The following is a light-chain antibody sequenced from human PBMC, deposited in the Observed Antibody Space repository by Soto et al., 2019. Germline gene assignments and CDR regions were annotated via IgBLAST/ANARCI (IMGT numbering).Light chain of an antibody. CDR3: SSYAGTHVV. CDR2: EVS. V-gene: IGLV2-14*02. J-gene: IGLJ2*01. CDR1: SSDVGSYKF. Sequence: QSALTQPASVSGSPGQSITISCTGTSSDVGSYKFVSWYQQYPGKAPKLIIYEVSNRPSGVSNRFSGSKSGNTASLTISGLQAEVEADYYCSSYAGTHVVFGGGTKLTVL.